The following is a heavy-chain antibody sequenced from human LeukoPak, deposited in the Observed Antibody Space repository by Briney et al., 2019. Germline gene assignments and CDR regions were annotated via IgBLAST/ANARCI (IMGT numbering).Heavy chain of an antibody. D-gene: IGHD3-10*01. CDR1: GFTFSTYY. CDR3: ARGTYYYLY. V-gene: IGHV3-7*05. Sequence: GGTLRLSCAASGFTFSTYYMTWVRQAPGKGLEWEAYIKPDGNEKYYVDSVKGRFTISRDNAKNSLYLQMSSLRTDDTAVYYCARGTYYYLYWGQGTLVTVSS. CDR2: IKPDGNEK. J-gene: IGHJ4*02.